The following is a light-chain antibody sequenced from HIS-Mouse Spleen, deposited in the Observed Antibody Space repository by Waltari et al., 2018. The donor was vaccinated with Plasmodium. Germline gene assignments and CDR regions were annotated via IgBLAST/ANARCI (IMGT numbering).Light chain of an antibody. Sequence: DIQMTQSPSTLSASVGDRVTITCRASQSISSWWAWYQQKPGKAPQLLIYKASRLESGVPSRFSGSGSGTEFTLTISSLQPDDFATYYCQQYNSYWTFGQGTKVESK. CDR1: QSISSW. CDR2: KAS. CDR3: QQYNSYWT. J-gene: IGKJ1*01. V-gene: IGKV1-5*03.